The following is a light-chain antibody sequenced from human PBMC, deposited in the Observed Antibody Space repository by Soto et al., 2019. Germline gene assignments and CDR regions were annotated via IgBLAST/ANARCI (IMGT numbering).Light chain of an antibody. J-gene: IGKJ1*01. Sequence: EIEMTQSPATLSVSPGERATLSCRASQSVSSNLAWYQQKPGQAPRLLIYGASTRATGIPARFSGSGSGTEFTLTISNLQSEDFAVYYCHQYNNWPQTFGQGTKV. V-gene: IGKV3-15*01. CDR1: QSVSSN. CDR2: GAS. CDR3: HQYNNWPQT.